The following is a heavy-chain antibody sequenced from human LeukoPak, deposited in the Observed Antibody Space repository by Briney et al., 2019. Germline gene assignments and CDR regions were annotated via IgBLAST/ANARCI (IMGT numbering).Heavy chain of an antibody. CDR3: AITPDTALARFDY. CDR2: IYTSGST. D-gene: IGHD5-18*01. Sequence: PETLSLTCTVSGGSISGYYCSWIRQPAGKGLEWIGRIYTSGSTNYNPSLKSRVAMSVDTSKNQFSLKLSSVTAADTAVYYCAITPDTALARFDYWGQETLVTVSS. J-gene: IGHJ4*02. V-gene: IGHV4-4*07. CDR1: GGSISGYY.